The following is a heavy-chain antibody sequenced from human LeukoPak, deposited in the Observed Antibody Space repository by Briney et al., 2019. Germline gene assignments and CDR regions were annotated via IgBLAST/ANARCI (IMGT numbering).Heavy chain of an antibody. D-gene: IGHD1-26*01. CDR1: GYTFTSYG. V-gene: IGHV1-18*01. J-gene: IGHJ5*01. Sequence: ASVKVSCKASGYTFTSYGISWVRQAPGQGLEWMGWISAYNGNTNYAQKLQGRVTMTTDTSTSTAYMELRSLRSDDTAVYYCAREGEWDLEGGWLDSWGQGTLVTVSS. CDR2: ISAYNGNT. CDR3: AREGEWDLEGGWLDS.